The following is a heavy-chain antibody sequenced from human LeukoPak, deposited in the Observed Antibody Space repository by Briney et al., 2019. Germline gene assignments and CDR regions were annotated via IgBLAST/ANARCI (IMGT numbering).Heavy chain of an antibody. J-gene: IGHJ4*02. CDR1: GFIFSSYV. V-gene: IGHV3-30*18. CDR3: AKGVRGVIAYYFDF. CDR2: ISSDGSDK. Sequence: GGSLRLSCAASGFIFSSYVMHWARQAPGKGLEWVAVISSDGSDKYYADSGKGRFTISRDNSKNQLYLQINSLRTEDTAVYYCAKGVRGVIAYYFDFWGQGTLVTVSS. D-gene: IGHD3-10*01.